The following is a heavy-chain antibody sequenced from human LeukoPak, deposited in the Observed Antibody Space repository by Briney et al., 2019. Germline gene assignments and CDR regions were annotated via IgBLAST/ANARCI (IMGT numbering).Heavy chain of an antibody. J-gene: IGHJ4*02. Sequence: INXDGSSTSYADSVRGRFTISRDNAKNTLYLQTNSLRAEDTAVYYCARARYYYGSGSQNRIDYWGQGTLVTVSS. V-gene: IGHV3-74*01. D-gene: IGHD3-10*01. CDR3: ARARYYYGSGSQNRIDY. CDR2: INXDGSST.